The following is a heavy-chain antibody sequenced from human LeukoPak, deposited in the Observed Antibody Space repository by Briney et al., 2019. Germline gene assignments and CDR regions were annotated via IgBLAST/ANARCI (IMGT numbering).Heavy chain of an antibody. J-gene: IGHJ4*02. D-gene: IGHD1-14*01. Sequence: PGGSLRLSCAASGLTFSIYTMNWVRQAPGKGLEWVSSISSSGSHIYYADSMKGRFTISRDNAKNSLYLQMNSLRDEDTAIYYCAKVPGDNWGQGTLVTVSS. CDR1: GLTFSIYT. V-gene: IGHV3-21*01. CDR2: ISSSGSHI. CDR3: AKVPGDN.